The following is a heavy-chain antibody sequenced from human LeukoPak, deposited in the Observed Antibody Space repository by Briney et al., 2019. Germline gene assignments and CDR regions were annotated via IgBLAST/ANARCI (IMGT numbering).Heavy chain of an antibody. CDR3: ARVGPYCRSTSCYPDY. J-gene: IGHJ4*02. V-gene: IGHV1-18*01. D-gene: IGHD2-2*01. CDR2: ISAYNGNT. CDR1: GYTFTSYG. Sequence: ASVKVSCKASGYTFTSYGISWVRQAPGQGLEWMGWISAYNGNTNYAQKLQGRVTMTTDTSTSTAYMELRSLRSDDTAVYYCARVGPYCRSTSCYPDYWGQGTLVTVSS.